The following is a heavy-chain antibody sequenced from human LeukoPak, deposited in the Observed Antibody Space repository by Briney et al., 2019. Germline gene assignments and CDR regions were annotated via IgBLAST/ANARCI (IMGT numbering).Heavy chain of an antibody. CDR3: ASGAYYYDSSGPFDY. CDR1: GGSISSSSYY. CDR2: IYYSGST. D-gene: IGHD3-22*01. Sequence: SETLSLTCTVSGGSISSSSYYWGWIRQPPGKGLEWIGSIYYSGSTYYNPSLKSRVTISVDTSKNQFSLKLSSVTAADTAVYYCASGAYYYDSSGPFDYWGQGTLVTVSS. V-gene: IGHV4-39*07. J-gene: IGHJ4*02.